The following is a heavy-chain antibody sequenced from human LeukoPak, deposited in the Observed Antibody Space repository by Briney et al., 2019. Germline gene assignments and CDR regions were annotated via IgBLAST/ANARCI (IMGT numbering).Heavy chain of an antibody. V-gene: IGHV3-33*01. CDR1: GFTFSSYG. CDR3: ARDSASTPLDY. J-gene: IGHJ4*02. D-gene: IGHD1-26*01. CDR2: VSNDGRNE. Sequence: GGSPRLSCATAGFTFSSYGIHWVRQAPGKGMEWVAVVSNDGRNEYYADSVQGRFSISRDNSKNTVYLQMNSLRAEDTAVYYCARDSASTPLDYWGQGTLVTVSS.